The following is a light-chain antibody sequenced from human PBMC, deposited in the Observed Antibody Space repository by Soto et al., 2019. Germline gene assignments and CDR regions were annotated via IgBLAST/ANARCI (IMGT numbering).Light chain of an antibody. Sequence: DIQMTQSPSSLSASVRDGVTITCRASQSISSYVSWYRQKPGKAPKLLIYKASTLKSGVPSRFSGSGSGTEFTLTISSLQPDDFATYYCQHYNSYSITFGQGTRLEIK. J-gene: IGKJ5*01. V-gene: IGKV1-5*03. CDR2: KAS. CDR1: QSISSY. CDR3: QHYNSYSIT.